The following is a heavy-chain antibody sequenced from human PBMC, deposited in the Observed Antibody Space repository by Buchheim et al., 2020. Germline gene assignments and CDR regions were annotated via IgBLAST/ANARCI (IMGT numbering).Heavy chain of an antibody. V-gene: IGHV3-11*05. CDR3: ARVLPDCTNGVCYEYYMDV. J-gene: IGHJ6*03. D-gene: IGHD2-8*01. CDR1: GFTFSDYY. Sequence: QVQLVESGGGLVKPGGSLRLSCAASGFTFSDYYMSWIRQAPGKGLEWVSYISSSSSYTNYADSVKGRFTISRDNAKNSLYLQMNSLRAEDTAVYYCARVLPDCTNGVCYEYYMDVWGKGTT. CDR2: ISSSSSYT.